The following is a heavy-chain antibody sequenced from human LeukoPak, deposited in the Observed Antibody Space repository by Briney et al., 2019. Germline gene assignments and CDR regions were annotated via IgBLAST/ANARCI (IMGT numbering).Heavy chain of an antibody. V-gene: IGHV3-30*02. CDR3: AKDFGIIDWGPDS. J-gene: IGHJ4*02. D-gene: IGHD3-9*01. CDR2: IESHGNDK. CDR1: GFTFSNYG. Sequence: QTGGSLRLSCAASGFTFSNYGMHWVRQAPGKGLEWVAYIESHGNDKLYIDPVKGRFTISRDKSRNTVYLQMNSLRPDDTAVYYCAKDFGIIDWGPDSWGQGTLVTVSS.